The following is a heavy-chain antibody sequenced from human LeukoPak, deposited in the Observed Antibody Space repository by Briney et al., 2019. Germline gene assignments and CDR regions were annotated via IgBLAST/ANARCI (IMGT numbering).Heavy chain of an antibody. J-gene: IGHJ3*02. CDR2: IKRDGSEK. D-gene: IGHD3-22*01. CDR1: GFTFSSYW. Sequence: GGSLRLSCAASGFTFSSYWMSWVRQAPWRGLEWVANIKRDGSEKYYVDVVKGRFTTSRDTAKNSLYLKMNILRAEDPAVYYCPKMSGRSDYYSDAFDIWGQGTMVTVSS. V-gene: IGHV3-7*01. CDR3: PKMSGRSDYYSDAFDI.